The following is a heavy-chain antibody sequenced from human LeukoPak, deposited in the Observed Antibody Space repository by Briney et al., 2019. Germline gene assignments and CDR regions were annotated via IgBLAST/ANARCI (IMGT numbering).Heavy chain of an antibody. CDR1: GFTFSSYE. CDR2: ISSSTGTI. V-gene: IGHV3-48*03. D-gene: IGHD1-26*01. J-gene: IGHJ4*02. Sequence: GGSLRLSCAASGFTFSSYEMNWVRQAPGEGLEWLSYISSSTGTIYYADSVKGRFTISRDNAKNSLYLQMNSLRGEDTAVYYCTRDSHEGSGTYHDYWGQGTLVTVSS. CDR3: TRDSHEGSGTYHDY.